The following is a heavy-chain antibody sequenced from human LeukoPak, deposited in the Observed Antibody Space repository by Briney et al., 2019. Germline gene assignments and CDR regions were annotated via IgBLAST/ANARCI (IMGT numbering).Heavy chain of an antibody. CDR2: INHSGST. Sequence: ETLSLTCAVYGGSFSGYYWSWIRQPPGKGLEWIGEINHSGSTNYNPSLKSRVTISVDTSKNQFSLNPSSVTAADTAVYYCARDSGYYYDSSNSDVWGKGTTVTVSS. V-gene: IGHV4-34*01. D-gene: IGHD3-22*01. J-gene: IGHJ6*04. CDR1: GGSFSGYY. CDR3: ARDSGYYYDSSNSDV.